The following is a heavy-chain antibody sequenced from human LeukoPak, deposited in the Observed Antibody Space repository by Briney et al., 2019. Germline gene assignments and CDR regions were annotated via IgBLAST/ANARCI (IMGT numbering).Heavy chain of an antibody. Sequence: SETLSLTCTVSGGSISSDSYYWGWIRQPPGKGLQWIGSIYHSGSTYYNPSLKSRVTISVDTSKNQFSLKLSSVTAADTAVYYCARDPTQYSYGYGVLLYYFDYWGQGTLVTVSS. J-gene: IGHJ4*02. CDR3: ARDPTQYSYGYGVLLYYFDY. CDR1: GGSISSDSYY. D-gene: IGHD5-18*01. CDR2: IYHSGST. V-gene: IGHV4-39*07.